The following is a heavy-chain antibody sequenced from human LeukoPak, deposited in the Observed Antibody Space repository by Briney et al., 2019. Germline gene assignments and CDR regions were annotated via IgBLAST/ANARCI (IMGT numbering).Heavy chain of an antibody. Sequence: GGSLRLSCTASGFTFGDYAMSWFRQAPGKGLEWVGFIRSKAYGGTTEYAASVKGRFTISRDDSKSIAYLQMISLKTEDTAVYYCNIRAAGTNYFDYWGQGTLVTVSS. CDR1: GFTFGDYA. CDR2: IRSKAYGGTT. V-gene: IGHV3-49*03. CDR3: NIRAAGTNYFDY. J-gene: IGHJ4*02. D-gene: IGHD6-13*01.